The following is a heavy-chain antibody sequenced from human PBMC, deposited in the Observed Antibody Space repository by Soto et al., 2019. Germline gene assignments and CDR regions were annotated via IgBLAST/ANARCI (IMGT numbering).Heavy chain of an antibody. CDR2: VYYRGRS. J-gene: IGHJ4*02. D-gene: IGHD4-17*01. CDR1: GGSVTNSSYY. CDR3: VSQRTTVPTQAYFDY. V-gene: IGHV4-39*01. Sequence: QLQLQESGPGLVKPSETLSLTCTVSGGSVTNSSYYWGWIRQSPGKGLEWIGSVYYRGRSYSKSSVKSRVTISFDTSKNRFSLSLNSVTASDTAVYFCVSQRTTVPTQAYFDYWGPGALVTVSS.